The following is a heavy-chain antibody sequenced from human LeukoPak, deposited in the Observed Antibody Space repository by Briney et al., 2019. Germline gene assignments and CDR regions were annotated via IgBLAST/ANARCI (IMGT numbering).Heavy chain of an antibody. J-gene: IGHJ5*02. D-gene: IGHD5-18*01. Sequence: GGSLRLSCAASGFTFSSYAMSWVRQAPGKGLEWVSVMRGNGGRTYYADSVKGRFTISRDNSKNTLYLQMNSLRAEDTAVYYCAKVRDLDTVLGRFDNWGQGTLVTVSS. V-gene: IGHV3-23*01. CDR1: GFTFSSYA. CDR3: AKVRDLDTVLGRFDN. CDR2: MRGNGGRT.